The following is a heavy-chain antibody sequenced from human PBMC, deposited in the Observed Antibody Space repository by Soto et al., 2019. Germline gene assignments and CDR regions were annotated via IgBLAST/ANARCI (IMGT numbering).Heavy chain of an antibody. V-gene: IGHV3-48*03. D-gene: IGHD2-21*02. J-gene: IGHJ4*02. CDR1: GFTFSSYE. CDR2: ISSTSSTI. CDR3: ARSAYCGGDCYSHGDGYYFDY. Sequence: EAQLVESGGGLVQPGGSLRLSCAASGFTFSSYEMNWVRQAPGKGLEWVSYISSTSSTIYYADSVKGRFTISRDNAKNSLYLQMNSLRAEDTAVYYCARSAYCGGDCYSHGDGYYFDYWGQGTLVTVSS.